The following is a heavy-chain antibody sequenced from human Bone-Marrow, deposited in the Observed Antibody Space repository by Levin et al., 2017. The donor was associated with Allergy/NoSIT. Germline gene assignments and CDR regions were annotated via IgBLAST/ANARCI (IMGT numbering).Heavy chain of an antibody. J-gene: IGHJ6*03. CDR1: GGSIRSSAYY. Sequence: PSETLSLTCTVSGGSIRSSAYYWGWIRQPPGKGLEWIGGVFYSTSTYYNPSLRGRVTISVDTSKSQFSLKLTSVTAADAAVYYCVRTPRAVTMIMYYYYMDVWGKGTTVTVSS. CDR3: VRTPRAVTMIMYYYYMDV. CDR2: VFYSTST. V-gene: IGHV4-39*01. D-gene: IGHD4-11*01.